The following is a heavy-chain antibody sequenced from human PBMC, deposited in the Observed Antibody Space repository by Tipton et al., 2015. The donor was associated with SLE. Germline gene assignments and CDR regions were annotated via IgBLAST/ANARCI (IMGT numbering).Heavy chain of an antibody. J-gene: IGHJ4*02. D-gene: IGHD6-13*01. CDR2: INHSGST. CDR3: ARGFPHTIAAAGYYFDY. Sequence: TLSLTCAVYGGSFSGYYWSWIRQPPGKGLEWIGEINHSGSTNYNPSLKSRVTISADTSKNQFSLKLSSVTAADTAVYYCARGFPHTIAAAGYYFDYWGQGTLVTVSS. V-gene: IGHV4-34*01. CDR1: GGSFSGYY.